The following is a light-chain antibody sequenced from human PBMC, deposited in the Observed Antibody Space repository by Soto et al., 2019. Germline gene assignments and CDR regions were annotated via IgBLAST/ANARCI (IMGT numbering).Light chain of an antibody. V-gene: IGKV1-39*01. Sequence: DVHMTQSPSSLSASVGDRVTITCRASQNVWTYLNWYQHKPGKAPTLLIYGASDLESGVPARFRGTGSGTDFTLIISSLQSEDFHTYYGQQSFFLPHTFGQGNKVEIK. CDR1: QNVWTY. CDR2: GAS. J-gene: IGKJ2*01. CDR3: QQSFFLPHT.